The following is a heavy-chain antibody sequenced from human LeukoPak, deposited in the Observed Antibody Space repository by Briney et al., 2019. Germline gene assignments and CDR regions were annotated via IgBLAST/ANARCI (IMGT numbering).Heavy chain of an antibody. Sequence: GGSLRLSCAASGFSFSYHWMSWVRQAPGKGLEWVANIKQDGTEKYYVDSVRGRFTISRDNAKKSLYLQMNSLRAEDTAVYYCASSTRGTDYWGQGTLVTVSS. V-gene: IGHV3-7*01. CDR3: ASSTRGTDY. D-gene: IGHD2-2*01. CDR1: GFSFSYHW. CDR2: IKQDGTEK. J-gene: IGHJ4*02.